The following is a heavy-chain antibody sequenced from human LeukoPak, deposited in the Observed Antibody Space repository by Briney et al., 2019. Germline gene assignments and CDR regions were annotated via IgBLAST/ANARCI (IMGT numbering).Heavy chain of an antibody. CDR2: IYSGGST. CDR1: GFTVSSNY. V-gene: IGHV3-66*01. Sequence: GGSLRLSCAASGFTVSSNYMSWVRQAPGKGLEWVSVIYSGGSTYYADSVKGRFTISRDNSKNTLYLQMNSLRAEDTAVYYCAREPPRGVINPLYYSDFWGQGTLVTVSS. D-gene: IGHD3-10*01. J-gene: IGHJ4*02. CDR3: AREPPRGVINPLYYSDF.